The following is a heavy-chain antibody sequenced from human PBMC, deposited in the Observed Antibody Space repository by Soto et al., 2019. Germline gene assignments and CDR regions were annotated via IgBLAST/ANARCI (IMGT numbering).Heavy chain of an antibody. CDR3: ASGPGLWFGYNWFDP. CDR1: GYTFTGYY. CDR2: INPNSGCT. J-gene: IGHJ5*02. Sequence: ASVKVSCKASGYTFTGYYMHWVRQAPGQGLEWIGWINPNSGCTNYAQKFQGWVSMTRETSISTAYTHLSRLTPDATAVYYCASGPGLWFGYNWFDPWGQGTLVTAYS. V-gene: IGHV1-2*04. D-gene: IGHD3-10*01.